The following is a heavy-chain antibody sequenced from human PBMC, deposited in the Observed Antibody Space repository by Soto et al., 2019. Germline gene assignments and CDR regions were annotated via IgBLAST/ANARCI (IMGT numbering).Heavy chain of an antibody. CDR1: GGTFSSYA. CDR2: IIPIFGTA. CDR3: ARQGRYYDILT. D-gene: IGHD3-9*01. V-gene: IGHV1-69*13. J-gene: IGHJ5*02. Sequence: VASVKVSCKASGGTFSSYAISWVRQAPGQGLEWMGGIIPIFGTANYAQKFQGRVTITADESTSTAYMELSSLRSEDTAVYYCARQGRYYDILTWGQGTLVTVSS.